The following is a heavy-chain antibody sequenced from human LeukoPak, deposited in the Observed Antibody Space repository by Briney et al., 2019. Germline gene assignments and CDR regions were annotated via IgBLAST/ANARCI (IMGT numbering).Heavy chain of an antibody. Sequence: SETLSLTCTVSGGSISSSNYYWGWSRQPPGKGLEWIGSIYYSGSTYYNPSLKSRVTISVDTSKNQFSLKLSSVTAADTAVYYCARPRIAATGTGWFDPWGQGTLVTVSS. J-gene: IGHJ5*02. CDR2: IYYSGST. D-gene: IGHD6-13*01. V-gene: IGHV4-39*01. CDR1: GGSISSSNYY. CDR3: ARPRIAATGTGWFDP.